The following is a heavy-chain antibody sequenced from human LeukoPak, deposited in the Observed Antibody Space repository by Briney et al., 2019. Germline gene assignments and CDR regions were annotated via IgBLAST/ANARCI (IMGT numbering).Heavy chain of an antibody. J-gene: IGHJ6*02. D-gene: IGHD1/OR15-1a*01. Sequence: GGSLRLSCAASGFTFSSYAMSWVRQAPGKGLEWVPAISGSGGSTYYADSVKGRFTISRDNSKNTLYLQMNSLRAEDTAVYYCATPPDGNWDSYYYYGMDVWGQGTTVTVSS. V-gene: IGHV3-23*01. CDR1: GFTFSSYA. CDR2: ISGSGGST. CDR3: ATPPDGNWDSYYYYGMDV.